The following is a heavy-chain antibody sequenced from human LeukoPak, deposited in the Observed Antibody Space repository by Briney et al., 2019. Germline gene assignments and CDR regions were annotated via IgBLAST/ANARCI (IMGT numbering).Heavy chain of an antibody. CDR3: ARILVPYYYDSSGYSGFDY. J-gene: IGHJ4*02. CDR1: GFTFSSYA. D-gene: IGHD3-22*01. Sequence: PGGSLRLSCAASGFTFSSYAMHWVRQAPGKGLEWVAVIPYDGSNKYYADSVKGRFTISRDNSKNTLYLQMNSLRAEDTAVYYCARILVPYYYDSSGYSGFDYWGQGTLVTVSS. V-gene: IGHV3-30-3*01. CDR2: IPYDGSNK.